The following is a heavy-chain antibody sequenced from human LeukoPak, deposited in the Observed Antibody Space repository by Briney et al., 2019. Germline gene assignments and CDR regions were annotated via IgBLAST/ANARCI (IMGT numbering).Heavy chain of an antibody. D-gene: IGHD6-13*01. CDR3: ARDSYSSSWYPPFDY. V-gene: IGHV3-30-3*01. CDR1: GFTFSSYA. Sequence: QAGGSLRLSCAASGFTFSSYAMHWVRQAPGKGLEWVAVISYDGSNKYYADSVKGRFTISRDNSKNTLYLQMNSLRAEDTAVYYCARDSYSSSWYPPFDYWGQGTLVTVSS. J-gene: IGHJ4*02. CDR2: ISYDGSNK.